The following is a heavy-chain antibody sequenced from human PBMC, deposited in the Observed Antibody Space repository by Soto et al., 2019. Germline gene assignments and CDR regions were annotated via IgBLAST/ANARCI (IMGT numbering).Heavy chain of an antibody. CDR1: EFTFGGYS. V-gene: IGHV3-48*01. Sequence: WRPLRHCWAASEFTFGGYSVHWIRQAQGKGLEWVSYISSSSRTIYYADSVKGRFTISRDNAKNSLYLQMNSLRAEDTAVYYCARDKGRSPLDYWGQGTLVTVSS. CDR3: ARDKGRSPLDY. D-gene: IGHD2-15*01. J-gene: IGHJ4*02. CDR2: ISSSSRTI.